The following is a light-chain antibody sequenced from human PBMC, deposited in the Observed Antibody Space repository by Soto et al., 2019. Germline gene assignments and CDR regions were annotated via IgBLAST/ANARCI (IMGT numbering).Light chain of an antibody. CDR2: DVS. V-gene: IGLV2-8*01. CDR1: SSDVGGYNY. J-gene: IGLJ1*01. CDR3: SSYSGTNYHYV. Sequence: QSALTQPPSASGSFGQSVTISCTGTSSDVGGYNYVSWYQQHPGNAPKLMIYDVSERPSGVPDRFSGSKSGNTASLTVSGLQADDEADYYCSSYSGTNYHYVFGTGTKLTVL.